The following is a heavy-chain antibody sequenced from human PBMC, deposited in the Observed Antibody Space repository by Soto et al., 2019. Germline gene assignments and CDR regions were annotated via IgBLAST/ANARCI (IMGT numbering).Heavy chain of an antibody. J-gene: IGHJ5*02. Sequence: QVQLVESGGGLVQPGRSLRLSCAASGFTLSSYGMHWVRQAPGRVLEREAVVWYDGSNKYYAESVKGRFTISGDTSKNTLYLQLNSLRAEETAVYYCARDARRITIFGVVTTRYKWFDPWGKGPLVNGSS. CDR1: GFTLSSYG. V-gene: IGHV3-33*01. CDR3: ARDARRITIFGVVTTRYKWFDP. CDR2: VWYDGSNK. D-gene: IGHD3-3*01.